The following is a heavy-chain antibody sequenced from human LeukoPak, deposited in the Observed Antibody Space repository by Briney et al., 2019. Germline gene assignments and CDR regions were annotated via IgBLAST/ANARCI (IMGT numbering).Heavy chain of an antibody. V-gene: IGHV3-7*01. CDR2: INQNGREK. D-gene: IGHD3-16*01. CDR3: ARSLGDD. CDR1: GFTFSNYP. J-gene: IGHJ4*02. Sequence: GGSLRLSCAAAGFTFSNYPMSWVRQAPGKGLEWEASINQNGREKYYVDSVKGRFTISRDNAKDSLYLQMNSLRDEDTAVYYCARSLGDDWGQGTLVTVSS.